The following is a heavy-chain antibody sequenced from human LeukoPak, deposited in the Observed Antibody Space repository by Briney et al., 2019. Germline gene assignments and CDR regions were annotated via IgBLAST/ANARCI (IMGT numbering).Heavy chain of an antibody. V-gene: IGHV3-74*01. CDR1: GFTFSTYW. CDR2: ISSDGSIT. CDR3: ARHLNYYLDY. J-gene: IGHJ4*02. Sequence: PGGSLRLSCAASGFTFSTYWMHWVRQAPGKGLVWVSRISSDGSITGYADSVKGRFTISRDNAKNTLYLQMNSLRAEDTVVYYCARHLNYYLDYWGQGTLVTVSS. D-gene: IGHD3-10*01.